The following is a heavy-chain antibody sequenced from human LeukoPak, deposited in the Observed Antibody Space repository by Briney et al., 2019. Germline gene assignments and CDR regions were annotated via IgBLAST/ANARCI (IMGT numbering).Heavy chain of an antibody. V-gene: IGHV3-15*01. CDR3: TTCSGGSCSFDY. CDR1: GFTFSNAW. Sequence: GGSLRLSCAASGFTFSNAWRSWVRQAPGKGLEWVGRIKSKTDGGTTDYAAPVKGRFTISRDDTKNTLYLQMNSLKTEDTAVYYCTTCSGGSCSFDYWGQGTLVTVSS. J-gene: IGHJ4*02. CDR2: IKSKTDGGTT. D-gene: IGHD2-15*01.